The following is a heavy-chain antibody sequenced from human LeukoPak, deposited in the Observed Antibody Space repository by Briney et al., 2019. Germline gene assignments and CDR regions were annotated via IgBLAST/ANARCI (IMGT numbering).Heavy chain of an antibody. Sequence: ASVKVSCKASGYTFTGYYMHWVRQAPGQGLEWMGWINPNSGGTNHAQKFQGRVTMTRDTSISTAYMELSRLRSDDTAVYYCARDRISTGIAANWGQGTLVTVSS. CDR2: INPNSGGT. D-gene: IGHD6-25*01. CDR1: GYTFTGYY. CDR3: ARDRISTGIAAN. V-gene: IGHV1-2*02. J-gene: IGHJ4*02.